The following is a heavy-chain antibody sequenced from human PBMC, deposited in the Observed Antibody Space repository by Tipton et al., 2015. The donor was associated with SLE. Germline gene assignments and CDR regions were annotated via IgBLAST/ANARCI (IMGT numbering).Heavy chain of an antibody. CDR1: GFTFSGSA. V-gene: IGHV3-73*01. J-gene: IGHJ5*02. CDR2: IRRRGNPNGNAT. CDR3: IGRRDYGDYLWFAP. Sequence: SLRLSCAASGFTFSGSAIHWVRQASGKGLEWVGRIRRRGNPNGNATAYGASVRGRFTISREDSQNTAFLELNNLRTEDTAVYYCIGRRDYGDYLWFAPWGQGTLVTVSS. D-gene: IGHD4-17*01.